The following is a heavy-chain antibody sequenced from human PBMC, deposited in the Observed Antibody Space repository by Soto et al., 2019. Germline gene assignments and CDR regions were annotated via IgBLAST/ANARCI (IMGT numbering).Heavy chain of an antibody. CDR1: GFTFSSYA. Sequence: GSLRLSFVASGFTFSSYAMTWGRQAPGEGLEGGSAISGGDGSRSYADSVKGRCTISRDNSKNTLYMHMNSLRADDTAAYYCAKWHTYHYDSLAFSGFDCWGQGTKVTV. V-gene: IGHV3-23*01. CDR3: AKWHTYHYDSLAFSGFDC. J-gene: IGHJ4*02. CDR2: ISGGDGSR. D-gene: IGHD3-16*01.